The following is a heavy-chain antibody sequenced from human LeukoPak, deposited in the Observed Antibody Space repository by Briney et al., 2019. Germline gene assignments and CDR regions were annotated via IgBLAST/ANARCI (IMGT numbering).Heavy chain of an antibody. CDR3: ARGSLYDSSGYYVYDFDY. D-gene: IGHD3-22*01. CDR2: IIPIFGTA. CDR1: GGTFSSYA. Sequence: ASVKVSCKASGGTFSSYAISWVRQAPGQGLEWMGGIIPIFGTANYAQKFQGRVTITADESTSTAYMELGSLRSEDTAVYYCARGSLYDSSGYYVYDFDYWGQGTLVTVSS. J-gene: IGHJ4*02. V-gene: IGHV1-69*01.